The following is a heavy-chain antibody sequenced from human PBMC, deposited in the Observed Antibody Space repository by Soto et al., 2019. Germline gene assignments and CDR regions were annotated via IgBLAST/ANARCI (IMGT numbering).Heavy chain of an antibody. CDR2: VIPMVGMS. D-gene: IGHD3-10*01. CDR1: RGTFSYNT. CDR3: VTNYGSGSTHFDY. J-gene: IGHJ4*02. Sequence: QVQLVQSGAEVKKPGSSVKVSCTASRGTFSYNTISWVRQAPGQGLEWMGRVIPMVGMSSYAQKFQGRLTITADKSTSTVYMVLNSLRPEDTAVYYCVTNYGSGSTHFDYWGQGTLVTVSS. V-gene: IGHV1-69*02.